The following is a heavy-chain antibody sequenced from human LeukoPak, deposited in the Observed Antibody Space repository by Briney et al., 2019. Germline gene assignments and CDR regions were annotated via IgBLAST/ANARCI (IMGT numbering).Heavy chain of an antibody. CDR2: ISGSGGST. CDR1: AFTFSSYA. J-gene: IGHJ4*02. V-gene: IGHV3-23*01. Sequence: GGSLRLSCAAYAFTFSSYAMSCVRQAPGKGLEWVSAISGSGGSTYYADSVKGRFTISRDNSKNTLYLQMNSLRAEDTGVYHVAKYDRSGGSSYGVFDYWGQGTLVTVSS. D-gene: IGHD2-15*01. CDR3: AKYDRSGGSSYGVFDY.